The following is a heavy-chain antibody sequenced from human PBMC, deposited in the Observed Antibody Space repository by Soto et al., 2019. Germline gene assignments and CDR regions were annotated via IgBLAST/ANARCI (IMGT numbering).Heavy chain of an antibody. CDR3: AKGGRQWLVTSDFNY. V-gene: IGHV3-30-3*01. J-gene: IGHJ4*02. CDR1: GFTFISYA. CDR2: ISYDGSNK. D-gene: IGHD6-19*01. Sequence: GGFLRLSCAASGFTFISYAMHWVRQAPGKGLEWVAVISYDGSNKYYADSVKGRFTISRDNSKNTLYLQMNSLRAEDTAVYYCAKGGRQWLVTSDFNYWGQGALVTVSS.